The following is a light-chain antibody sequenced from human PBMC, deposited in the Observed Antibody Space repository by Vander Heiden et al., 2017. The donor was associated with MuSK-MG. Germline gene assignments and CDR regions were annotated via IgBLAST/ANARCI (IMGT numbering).Light chain of an antibody. CDR1: QSVSSY. V-gene: IGKV3-11*01. CDR3: QQRSNCPLT. Sequence: EIVLTQSPATLSLSPGERATLSCRASQSVSSYLAWYQQKPGQAPRLLIYDASNRATGIPARFIGSGSGTDFTLTISSLEPEDFAVYYCQQRSNCPLTFGGGTKVEIK. J-gene: IGKJ4*01. CDR2: DAS.